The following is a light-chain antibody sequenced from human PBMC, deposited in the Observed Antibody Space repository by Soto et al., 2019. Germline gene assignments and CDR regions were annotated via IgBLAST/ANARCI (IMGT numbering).Light chain of an antibody. V-gene: IGKV3-11*01. CDR3: QRCSNWLT. J-gene: IGKJ5*01. CDR1: QSVSSY. Sequence: EIVLTQCPATLSLSPGERATLSCRASQSVSSYLAWYQQKPGQAPRILIYDASTRAPGPPARFRGRWSGAFFPLTVSIVAPEFVAFYCYQRCSNWLTFGQGTRLDIK. CDR2: DAS.